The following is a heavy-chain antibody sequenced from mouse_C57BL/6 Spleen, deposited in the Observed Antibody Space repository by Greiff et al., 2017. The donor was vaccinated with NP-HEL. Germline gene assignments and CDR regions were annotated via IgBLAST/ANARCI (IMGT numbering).Heavy chain of an antibody. CDR1: GYTFTSYW. V-gene: IGHV1-61*01. J-gene: IGHJ2*01. CDR3: ARSYEYDAGFDY. Sequence: QVQLQQPGAELVRPGSSVKLSCKASGYTFTSYWMDWVKQRPGQGLEWIGNIYPSDSETHYNQKFKDKATLTVDKSSSTAYMQLSSLTSEDSAVYYCARSYEYDAGFDYWGQGTTLTVSS. D-gene: IGHD2-4*01. CDR2: IYPSDSET.